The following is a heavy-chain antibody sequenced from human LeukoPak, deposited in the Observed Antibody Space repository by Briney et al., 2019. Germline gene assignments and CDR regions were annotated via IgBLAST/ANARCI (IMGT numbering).Heavy chain of an antibody. J-gene: IGHJ4*02. Sequence: GGSLRLSCAVSGFTFRNYAIHWVRQPPGKGLEWVAFISWDGIIKYYADSVKGRFTISRDNSQNTLDLQMNGLRTEDTAVYYCARDLSERYSTDYWGQGTLVAVSS. D-gene: IGHD1-26*01. CDR2: ISWDGIIK. CDR1: GFTFRNYA. V-gene: IGHV3-30-3*01. CDR3: ARDLSERYSTDY.